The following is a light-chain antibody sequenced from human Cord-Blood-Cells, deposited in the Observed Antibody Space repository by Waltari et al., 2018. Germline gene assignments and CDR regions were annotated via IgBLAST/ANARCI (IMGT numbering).Light chain of an antibody. V-gene: IGLV2-23*01. CDR2: EGS. Sequence: QSALTQPAPLSGSPGQSITISCTGTSSDVGSYNLVSWYQQHPGKAPKLLIYEGSKRPSGFSNRFSGSKSGNTASLTISGLQAEDEADYYCCSYAGSSTWVFGGGTKLTVL. CDR1: SSDVGSYNL. J-gene: IGLJ3*02. CDR3: CSYAGSSTWV.